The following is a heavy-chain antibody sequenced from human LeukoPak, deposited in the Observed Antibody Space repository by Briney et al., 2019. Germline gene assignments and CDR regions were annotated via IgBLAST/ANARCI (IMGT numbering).Heavy chain of an antibody. CDR1: GHTLTPLA. D-gene: IGHD6-13*01. J-gene: IGHJ3*01. CDR3: PTDHAIAALDPHPAGFSL. CDR2: FDREDGET. V-gene: IGHV1-24*01. Sequence: ASVKASCTVSGHTLTPLAMYRVRQAPGNGLEWLGGFDREDGETFFAEKVQGRVTMTDDTSTDTTYLQLRRLRSEDPAMYYCPTDHAIAALDPHPAGFSLWGEGTVFTVSP.